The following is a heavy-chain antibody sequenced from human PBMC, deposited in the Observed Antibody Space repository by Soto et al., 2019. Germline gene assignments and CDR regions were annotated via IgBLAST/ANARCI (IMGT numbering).Heavy chain of an antibody. CDR3: ARDHQQYYSSGSYPDAFDI. J-gene: IGHJ3*02. Sequence: QVQLVQSGAEVKKPGSSGKVSCKASGGTFSSDALSWVRPAPSQWLDGMGGIIPSIGTANYAQKFQGRVTITAYKSTSTAYMELSSLRSEDTAVYYCARDHQQYYSSGSYPDAFDIWGQGTMVTVSS. CDR2: IIPSIGTA. CDR1: GGTFSSDA. V-gene: IGHV1-69*14. D-gene: IGHD3-10*01.